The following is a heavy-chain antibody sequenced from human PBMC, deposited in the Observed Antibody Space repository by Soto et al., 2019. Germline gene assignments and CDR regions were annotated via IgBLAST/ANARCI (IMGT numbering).Heavy chain of an antibody. D-gene: IGHD5-12*01. CDR3: ARPVEMATISRSYLFY. J-gene: IGHJ4*02. Sequence: SVKVSCKASGGTFSNYAINWVRQAPGQGLEWMGGIIPLFGTASYAQKFQGRVTITADESTSTAYLDLSSLRSEDTAVYYCARPVEMATISRSYLFYWGQGTLVTVSS. CDR1: GGTFSNYA. V-gene: IGHV1-69*13. CDR2: IIPLFGTA.